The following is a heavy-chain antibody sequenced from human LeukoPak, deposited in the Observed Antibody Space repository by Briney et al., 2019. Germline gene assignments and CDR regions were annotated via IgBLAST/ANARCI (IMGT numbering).Heavy chain of an antibody. J-gene: IGHJ6*02. CDR2: IYYSGNT. V-gene: IGHV4-30-4*01. D-gene: IGHD5-18*01. Sequence: SETLSLTCTVSGGSISSGDYYWSWIRQPPGKGLEWIGYIYYSGNTYYNPSLKSRLTISVDTSKNQFSLKLRSVTAADTAVYYCAGSMVTEYYGMDVWGQGTTVTVSS. CDR3: AGSMVTEYYGMDV. CDR1: GGSISSGDYY.